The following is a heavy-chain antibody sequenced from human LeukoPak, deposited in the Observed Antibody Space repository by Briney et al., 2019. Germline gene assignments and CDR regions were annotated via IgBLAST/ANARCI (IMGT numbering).Heavy chain of an antibody. CDR1: GFTFSSYS. J-gene: IGHJ4*02. Sequence: GRSLRLSCAASGFTFSSYSMNWVRQAPGKGLEWVSSISSSSSYIYYADSVKGRFTISRDNAKNSLYLQMNSLRAEDTAVYYCASGIAVAGVSDYWGQGTLVTVSS. CDR2: ISSSSSYI. D-gene: IGHD6-19*01. CDR3: ASGIAVAGVSDY. V-gene: IGHV3-21*01.